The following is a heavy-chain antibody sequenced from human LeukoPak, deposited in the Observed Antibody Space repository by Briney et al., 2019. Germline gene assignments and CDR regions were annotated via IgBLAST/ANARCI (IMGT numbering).Heavy chain of an antibody. V-gene: IGHV3-48*02. CDR1: GFTFSTYS. CDR2: ISSSSSSI. D-gene: IGHD3-10*01. Sequence: GGSLRLSCAASGFTFSTYSMNWVRQAPGKGLEWVSYISSSSSSIYYADSVKGRFTISRDNAKNSLYLQMNSLRDEDMAVYYCARGIKQYFGMDVWGQGTTVTVSS. CDR3: ARGIKQYFGMDV. J-gene: IGHJ6*02.